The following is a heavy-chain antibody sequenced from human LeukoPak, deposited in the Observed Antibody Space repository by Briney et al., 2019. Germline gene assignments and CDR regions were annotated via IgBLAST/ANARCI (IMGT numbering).Heavy chain of an antibody. J-gene: IGHJ4*02. Sequence: ASVKVSCKVSGYTLTELSMHWVRQAPGKGLEWMGGFDPEDGETIYAQKFQGGVTMTEDTSTDTAYMELSSLRSEDTAVYYCATGPGGVTRLNTDYWGQGTLVTVSS. CDR3: ATGPGGVTRLNTDY. D-gene: IGHD3-16*01. CDR1: GYTLTELS. V-gene: IGHV1-24*01. CDR2: FDPEDGET.